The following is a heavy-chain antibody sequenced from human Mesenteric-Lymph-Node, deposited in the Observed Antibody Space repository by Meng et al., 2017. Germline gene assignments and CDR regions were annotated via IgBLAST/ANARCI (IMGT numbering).Heavy chain of an antibody. D-gene: IGHD2-15*01. CDR3: ARSRGAATLPRREYYYYYGMDV. CDR2: IYYSGST. J-gene: IGHJ6*02. CDR1: GGSISSSSYY. Sequence: SETLSLTCTVSGGSISSSSYYWGWIRQPPGKGLEWIGSIYYSGSTNYNPSLKSRVTISVDTSKNQFSLKLSSVTAADTAMYYCARSRGAATLPRREYYYYYGMDVWGQGTTVTVSS. V-gene: IGHV4-39*07.